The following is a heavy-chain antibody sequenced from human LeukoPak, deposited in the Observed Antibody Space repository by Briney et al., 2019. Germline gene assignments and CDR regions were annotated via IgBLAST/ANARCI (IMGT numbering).Heavy chain of an antibody. CDR3: ARDRPGGTYLDFDY. CDR2: IYNDGSA. V-gene: IGHV3-66*01. Sequence: GGPLRLSCAASGFTVSSNYMSWVRQAPGKGLEWVSVIYNDGSAYYADSVKGRFTISRDNSKNTLYLQMNSLRAEDTAVYYCARDRPGGTYLDFDYWGQGTLVTVCS. CDR1: GFTVSSNY. D-gene: IGHD1-26*01. J-gene: IGHJ4*02.